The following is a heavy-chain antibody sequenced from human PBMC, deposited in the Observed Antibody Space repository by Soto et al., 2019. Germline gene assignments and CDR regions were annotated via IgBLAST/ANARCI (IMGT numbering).Heavy chain of an antibody. CDR2: IYHSGST. CDR1: GGSISSGGYS. CDR3: ARGSPDYYDSSGYFDY. D-gene: IGHD3-22*01. J-gene: IGHJ4*02. V-gene: IGHV4-30-2*01. Sequence: PSETLSLTCAVSGGSISSGGYSWSWIRQPPGKGLEWIGYIYHSGSTYYNPSLKSRVTISVDRSKNQFSLKLSSVTAADTAVYYCARGSPDYYDSSGYFDYWGQGTLVTVSS.